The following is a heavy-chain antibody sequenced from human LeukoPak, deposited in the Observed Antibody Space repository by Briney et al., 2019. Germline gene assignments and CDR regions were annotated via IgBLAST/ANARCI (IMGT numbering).Heavy chain of an antibody. CDR2: IYHSGSS. V-gene: IGHV4-38-2*01. CDR3: ARVYSGSSWDYYYYMDV. D-gene: IGHD6-13*01. J-gene: IGHJ6*03. CDR1: GGSFSGYY. Sequence: SETLSLTCAVYGGSFSGYYWGWIRQPPGKGLEWIGSIYHSGSSYYNPSLKSRVTISVDTSKNQFSLKVSSVTAAETAVYYCARVYSGSSWDYYYYMDVWGKGTTVTVSS.